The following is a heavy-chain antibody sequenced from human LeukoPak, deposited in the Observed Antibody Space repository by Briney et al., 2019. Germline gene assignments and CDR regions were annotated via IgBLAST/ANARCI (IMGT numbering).Heavy chain of an antibody. D-gene: IGHD2-8*01. CDR3: ARNMQFVQSLGGLDV. CDR1: GFTFSSYP. Sequence: GRSLRLSCAASGFTFSSYPVHWVRQSPGKGLEWVAVISYHGTNKYYADSVKGRFTISRDNSGNTLFLQMNSLRPEDSAIYYCARNMQFVQSLGGLDVWGQGTTVTVSS. CDR2: ISYHGTNK. J-gene: IGHJ6*01. V-gene: IGHV3-30-3*01.